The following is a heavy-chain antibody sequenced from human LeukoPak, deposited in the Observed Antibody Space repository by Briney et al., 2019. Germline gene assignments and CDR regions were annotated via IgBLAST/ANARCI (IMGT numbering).Heavy chain of an antibody. V-gene: IGHV4-4*09. CDR1: GGSISSYC. Sequence: SETLSLTCSVSGGSISSYCWSWVRQSPGKGLEWIGYIFTSGRTDYNPSLKSRVTMSVDTSKNQLSMELRFLTAADTAVYYCATSHDVKTAPYDLWGQGTLVTVSS. CDR3: ATSHDVKTAPYDL. CDR2: IFTSGRT. D-gene: IGHD2-21*01. J-gene: IGHJ5*02.